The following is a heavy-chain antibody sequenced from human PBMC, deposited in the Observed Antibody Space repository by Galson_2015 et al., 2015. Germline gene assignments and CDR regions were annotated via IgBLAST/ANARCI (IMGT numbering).Heavy chain of an antibody. V-gene: IGHV3-23*01. CDR3: ARRSAKESGGWQYYFDS. CDR2: ISDSGDST. D-gene: IGHD6-19*01. J-gene: IGHJ4*02. CDR1: GFTFSSYA. Sequence: SLRLSCAASGFTFSSYAMTWVRQAPGKGLEWVSGISDSGDSTYYADSVKGRFTISRDNSKSTLYLQMNSLRTEDTAVYYCARRSAKESGGWQYYFDSRGPGTLVTVSS.